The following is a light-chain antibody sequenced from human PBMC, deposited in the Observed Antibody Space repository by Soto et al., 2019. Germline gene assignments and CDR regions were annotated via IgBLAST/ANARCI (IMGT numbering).Light chain of an antibody. Sequence: DIVMTQSPDSLAVSLGERAAINCTSSQRILYTSNNKNYLAWYQQKPGQPPMLLIYWASTRESRAPDRFTGNRSGTQFTIPISSLQAEDVAVYYCHQYYTTPQYSCCQGTKLEIK. CDR1: QRILYTSNNKNY. CDR3: HQYYTTPQYS. CDR2: WAS. V-gene: IGKV4-1*01. J-gene: IGKJ2*01.